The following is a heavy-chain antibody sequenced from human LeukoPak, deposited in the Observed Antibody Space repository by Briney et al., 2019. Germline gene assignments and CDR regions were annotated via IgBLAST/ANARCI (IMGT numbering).Heavy chain of an antibody. Sequence: PSETLSLTCTVSGGSISSYYWSWIRQPPGKGLEWIGYIYNSGSTNYNPSLRSRVTISVDTSKKQFSLKLSSVTAADTAVSYCATSSHDLLDTDYWGQGTLVTVSS. J-gene: IGHJ4*02. V-gene: IGHV4-59*01. CDR3: ATSSHDLLDTDY. CDR1: GGSISSYY. CDR2: IYNSGST. D-gene: IGHD3-22*01.